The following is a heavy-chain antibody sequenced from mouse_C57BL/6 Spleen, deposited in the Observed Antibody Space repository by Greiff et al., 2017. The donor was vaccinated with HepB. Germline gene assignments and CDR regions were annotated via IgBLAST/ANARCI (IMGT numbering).Heavy chain of an antibody. D-gene: IGHD1-1*02. V-gene: IGHV1-52*01. Sequence: QVQLKQPGAELVRPGSSVKLSCKASGYTFTSYWMHWVKQRPIQGLEWIGNIDPSDSETHYNQKFKDKATLTVDKSSSTAYMQLSSLTSEDSAVYYCARIEGGLYYFDYWGQGTTLTVSS. CDR2: IDPSDSET. J-gene: IGHJ2*01. CDR1: GYTFTSYW. CDR3: ARIEGGLYYFDY.